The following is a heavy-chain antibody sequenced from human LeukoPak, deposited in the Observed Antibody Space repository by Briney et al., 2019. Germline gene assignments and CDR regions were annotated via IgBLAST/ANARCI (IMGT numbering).Heavy chain of an antibody. CDR1: GGSIGSYY. CDR2: IYTSGST. D-gene: IGHD6-13*01. CDR3: ARDIRRGVSAAGTNWFDP. Sequence: SETLSLTCTVSGGSIGSYYWSWIRQPAGKGLEWIGRIYTSGSTNYNPSLKSRVTMSVDTSKNQFSLKLSSVTAADTAVYYCARDIRRGVSAAGTNWFDPWGQGTLVTVSS. V-gene: IGHV4-4*07. J-gene: IGHJ5*02.